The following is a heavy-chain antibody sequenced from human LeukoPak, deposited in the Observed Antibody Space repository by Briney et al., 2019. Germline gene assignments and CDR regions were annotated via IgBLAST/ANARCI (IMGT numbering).Heavy chain of an antibody. Sequence: ASVKVSCKASGYTFTGYYMHWVRQAPGQGLEWMGRINPNSGGTNYAQKFQGRVTMTRDTSISTAYMELSRLRSDDTAVYYCAREIGRITMIVVVANDAFDIWAKGQWSPSLQ. D-gene: IGHD3-22*01. CDR2: INPNSGGT. CDR1: GYTFTGYY. J-gene: IGHJ3*02. V-gene: IGHV1-2*06. CDR3: AREIGRITMIVVVANDAFDI.